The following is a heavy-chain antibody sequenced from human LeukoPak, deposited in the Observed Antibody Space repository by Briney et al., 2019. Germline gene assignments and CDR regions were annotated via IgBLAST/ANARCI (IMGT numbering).Heavy chain of an antibody. CDR3: ARDGPFIDY. D-gene: IGHD2/OR15-2a*01. V-gene: IGHV3-11*01. CDR2: ISSSGSTI. CDR1: GFTFSDYH. J-gene: IGHJ4*02. Sequence: GSLTFYCAASGFTFSDYHLSWIGQAQGQGLEWVSYISSSGSTIYYADSVKGRFTISRDNAKNSLYLQMNSLRAEDTAVYYCARDGPFIDYWGQGTLVTVSS.